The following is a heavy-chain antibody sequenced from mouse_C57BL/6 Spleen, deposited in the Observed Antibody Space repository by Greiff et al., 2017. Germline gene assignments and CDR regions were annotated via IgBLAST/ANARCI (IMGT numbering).Heavy chain of an antibody. Sequence: EVMLVESEGGLVQPGSSMKLSCTASGFTFSDYYMAWVRQVPEKGLEWVANINYDGSSTYYLDSLKSRFIISRDNAKNILYLQMSSLKSEDTATYYCARAELGGFAYWGQGTLVTVSA. CDR3: ARAELGGFAY. D-gene: IGHD4-1*01. CDR2: INYDGSST. V-gene: IGHV5-16*01. CDR1: GFTFSDYY. J-gene: IGHJ3*01.